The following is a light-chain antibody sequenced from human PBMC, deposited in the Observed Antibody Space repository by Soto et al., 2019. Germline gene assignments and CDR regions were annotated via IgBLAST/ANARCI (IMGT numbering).Light chain of an antibody. CDR1: SSDVGGSNF. Sequence: QSALTQPASVSDSPGQSITISCTGTSSDVGGSNFVSWYQQHPGKPPKLIIYDVANRPSGVSNRFSGSKSGSTASLIISRLQTEDEADYYCEAWDDSLIGVLFGGGTKLTVL. J-gene: IGLJ2*01. CDR3: EAWDDSLIGVL. CDR2: DVA. V-gene: IGLV2-14*03.